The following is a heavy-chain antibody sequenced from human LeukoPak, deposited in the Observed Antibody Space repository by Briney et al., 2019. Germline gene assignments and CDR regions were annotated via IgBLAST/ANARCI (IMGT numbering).Heavy chain of an antibody. Sequence: PSETLSLTCTVSGYSISSGYYWGWIRQPPGKGLEWIGSIYYSGSTYYNTSLKSRVTISVDMSKNQFSLRVTSVTAADTAVYYCARSWGYDFWTGNLLDYWGQGTLVSVSS. V-gene: IGHV4-38-2*02. CDR1: GYSISSGYY. D-gene: IGHD3-3*01. J-gene: IGHJ4*02. CDR3: ARSWGYDFWTGNLLDY. CDR2: IYYSGST.